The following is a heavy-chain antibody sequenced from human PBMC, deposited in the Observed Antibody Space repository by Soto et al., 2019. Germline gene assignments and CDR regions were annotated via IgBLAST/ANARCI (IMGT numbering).Heavy chain of an antibody. J-gene: IGHJ6*02. D-gene: IGHD3-22*01. CDR2: ISSSGSTI. CDR3: AXDSMIVVTTTRYYGMDV. V-gene: IGHV3-11*01. Sequence: SLRLSCAASGFTFSYYYMSWIRQAPGKGLEWVSYISSSGSTIYYADSVKGRFTISRDDAKNSLYLQMNSLRAEDTAVYYCAXDSMIVVTTTRYYGMDVWGQGTTVTVSS. CDR1: GFTFSYYY.